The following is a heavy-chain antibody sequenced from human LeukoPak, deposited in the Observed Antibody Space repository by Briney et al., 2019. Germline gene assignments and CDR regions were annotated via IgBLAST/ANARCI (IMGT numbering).Heavy chain of an antibody. Sequence: SGGSLRLSCAASGFSFSNYAMNWVRQAPGKGLEWVGHLKSETVIEYAAPVKGRFSMSRDDSQNTLYLQMNSLKTDDTAVYYCTTDLAALGKGEFDLWGQGTLVTVSS. CDR2: LKSETVI. V-gene: IGHV3-15*01. CDR1: GFSFSNYA. J-gene: IGHJ5*02. CDR3: TTDLAALGKGEFDL. D-gene: IGHD6-13*01.